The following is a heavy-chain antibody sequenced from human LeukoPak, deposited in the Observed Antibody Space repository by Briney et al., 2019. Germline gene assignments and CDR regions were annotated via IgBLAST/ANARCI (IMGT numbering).Heavy chain of an antibody. D-gene: IGHD6-25*01. CDR3: ARARRSSGRPDAFDI. J-gene: IGHJ3*02. CDR2: IDYSGST. V-gene: IGHV4-59*01. Sequence: SETLSLTCIVSGGSISSYYWTWIRQPPGRGLEWIGYIDYSGSTNYNPSLKSRVTISVDTSKNQFSLKLSPVTAADTAVYHCARARRSSGRPDAFDIWGQGTMVTVSS. CDR1: GGSISSYY.